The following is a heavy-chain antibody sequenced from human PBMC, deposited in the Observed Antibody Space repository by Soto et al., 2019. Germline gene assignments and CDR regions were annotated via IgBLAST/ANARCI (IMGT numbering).Heavy chain of an antibody. CDR1: GYTFTSYY. V-gene: IGHV1-46*01. Sequence: APVKVSCKASGYTFTSYYMHWVRQAPGQGLEWMGIINPSGGSTSYAQKFQGRVTMTRDTSTSTVYMELSSLRSEDTAVYYCARDRDSGSYYGPEAFDIWGQGTMVTVSS. CDR2: INPSGGST. CDR3: ARDRDSGSYYGPEAFDI. D-gene: IGHD1-26*01. J-gene: IGHJ3*02.